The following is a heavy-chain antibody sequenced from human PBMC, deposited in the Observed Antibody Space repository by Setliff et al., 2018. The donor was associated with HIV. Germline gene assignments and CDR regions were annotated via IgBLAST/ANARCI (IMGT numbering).Heavy chain of an antibody. CDR3: ARGATINYYFDY. CDR2: IIPIFGTL. CDR1: GGTFSSYG. V-gene: IGHV1-69*13. Sequence: VASVKVSCKASGGTFSSYGINWVRQAPGQGLEWMGGIIPIFGTLNYAQKFQGRITITADESTSTAYMELSSLRSEDTAVYYCARGATINYYFDYWGQGTLVTVSS. J-gene: IGHJ4*02. D-gene: IGHD5-12*01.